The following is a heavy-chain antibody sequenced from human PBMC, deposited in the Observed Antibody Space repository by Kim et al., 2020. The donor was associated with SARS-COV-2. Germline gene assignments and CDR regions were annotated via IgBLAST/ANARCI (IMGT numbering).Heavy chain of an antibody. Sequence: GSSMTYADSVKGRFTISRDNAKNSLYLQMNSLRAEDTAVYYCARALYGDYWGQGTLVTVSS. CDR2: GSSM. J-gene: IGHJ4*02. V-gene: IGHV3-11*04. CDR3: ARALYGDY. D-gene: IGHD4-17*01.